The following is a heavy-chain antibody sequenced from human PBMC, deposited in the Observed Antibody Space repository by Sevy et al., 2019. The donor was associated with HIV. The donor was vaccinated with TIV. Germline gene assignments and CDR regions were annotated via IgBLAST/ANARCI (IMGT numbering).Heavy chain of an antibody. Sequence: ASVKVSCKASGYIFTDYYIHWVRQAPGQGLEWMAWINSDSGVTNYAQRFQGEVTVTRDTSLSTAYLELTNLKSNDTAIYFCARLTTQPTSDLYGLDVLGQGTTVTVSS. V-gene: IGHV1-2*02. D-gene: IGHD4-17*01. CDR2: INSDSGVT. J-gene: IGHJ6*02. CDR3: ARLTTQPTSDLYGLDV. CDR1: GYIFTDYY.